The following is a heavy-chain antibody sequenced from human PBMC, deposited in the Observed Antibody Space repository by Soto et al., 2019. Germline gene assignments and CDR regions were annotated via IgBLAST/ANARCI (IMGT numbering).Heavy chain of an antibody. CDR2: IIPILGTA. CDR1: GGTLSGYA. J-gene: IGHJ4*02. CDR3: AREDSGYDFYY. D-gene: IGHD5-12*01. Sequence: SVKVSCKASGGTLSGYAISWVRQAPGQGLEWMGGIIPILGTANYAQKFQGRVTITADESTSTAYMELSSLRSEDTAVYYCAREDSGYDFYYWGQGTLVTVSS. V-gene: IGHV1-69*13.